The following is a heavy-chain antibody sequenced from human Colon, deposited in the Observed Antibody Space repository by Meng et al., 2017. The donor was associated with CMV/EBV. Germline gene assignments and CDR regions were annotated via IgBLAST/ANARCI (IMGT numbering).Heavy chain of an antibody. CDR2: INQDGSEK. D-gene: IGHD2-2*01. Sequence: GGSLRLSCAASGFTFANYWMSWVRQAPGKGLEWVANINQDGSEKYYVDSVKGRFTISRDNAKNSLYLQMNSLRAEDTAVYYCAVKNCSSSSCYHYGYDYCGMAVWGQGTTVTVSS. V-gene: IGHV3-7*01. CDR1: GFTFANYW. J-gene: IGHJ6*02. CDR3: AVKNCSSSSCYHYGYDYCGMAV.